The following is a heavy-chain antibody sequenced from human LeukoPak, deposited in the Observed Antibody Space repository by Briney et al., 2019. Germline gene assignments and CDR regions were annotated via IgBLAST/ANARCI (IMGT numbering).Heavy chain of an antibody. CDR1: GYTFTGYY. Sequence: VASVKVSCKASGYTFTGYYMHWVRQAPGQGLEWMGWVNPDSGNTGYAQKFQGRVTMTRNTSISTAYMELSSLRSDDTAVYYCARADYDYVWGSYRLPDPWGQGTLVTVSS. V-gene: IGHV1-8*02. J-gene: IGHJ5*02. CDR3: ARADYDYVWGSYRLPDP. CDR2: VNPDSGNT. D-gene: IGHD3-16*02.